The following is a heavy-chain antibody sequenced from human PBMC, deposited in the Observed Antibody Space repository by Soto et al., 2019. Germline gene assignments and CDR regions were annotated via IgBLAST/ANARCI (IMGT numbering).Heavy chain of an antibody. D-gene: IGHD2-15*01. Sequence: GGSLRLSCAASGFTFSSYWMHWVRQAPGKGLVWVSRINSDGSSTSYADSVKGRFTISRDNAKNTLYLQMNSLRAEDTAVYYCARVAATHNNYYYYYGMDVWGQGTTVTVS. CDR3: ARVAATHNNYYYYYGMDV. J-gene: IGHJ6*02. CDR1: GFTFSSYW. V-gene: IGHV3-74*01. CDR2: INSDGSST.